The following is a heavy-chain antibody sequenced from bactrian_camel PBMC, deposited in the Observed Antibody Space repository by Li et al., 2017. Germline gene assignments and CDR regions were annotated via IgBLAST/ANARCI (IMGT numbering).Heavy chain of an antibody. CDR2: LDRDGNT. D-gene: IGHD4*01. Sequence: HVQLVESGGGSVQAGGSLRLSCVASGIASSSDCMGWFRQRTGNQREGVASLDRDGNTSYLDSVKGRFTISRDNAKNTLYLQMGSLKTEDTAFYYCAIGSYDYNYDPSTRGKGTQVTVS. V-gene: IGHV3S53*01. CDR1: GIASSSDC. J-gene: IGHJ4*01.